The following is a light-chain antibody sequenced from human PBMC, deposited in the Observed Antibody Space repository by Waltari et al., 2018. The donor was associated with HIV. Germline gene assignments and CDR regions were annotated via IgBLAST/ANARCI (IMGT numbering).Light chain of an antibody. CDR3: SSYAGSNNRV. CDR1: SSDFGGYHY. V-gene: IGLV2-8*01. J-gene: IGLJ2*01. CDR2: EVN. Sequence: QSALTQPPSASGSPAQSVPISRTGTSSDFGGYHYVSWYQQHPGKAPKLLIYEVNKRPSGVPDRFSGAKSGNTASLTVSGLQAEDEADYYCSSYAGSNNRVFGGGTKLTVL.